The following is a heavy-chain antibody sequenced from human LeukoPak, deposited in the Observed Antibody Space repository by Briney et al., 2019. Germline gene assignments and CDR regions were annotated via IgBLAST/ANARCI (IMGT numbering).Heavy chain of an antibody. CDR3: ARSGSSSSFPLDY. J-gene: IGHJ4*02. V-gene: IGHV1-8*01. D-gene: IGHD6-6*01. CDR2: MNPNSGNT. CDR1: GYTFTSYD. Sequence: ASVKVSCKASGYTFTSYDINWVRQATGQGLEGMGWMNPNSGNTGYAQKFQGRATMTRNTSISTAYMELSSLGSEDTAVYYCARSGSSSSFPLDYWGQGTLVTVSS.